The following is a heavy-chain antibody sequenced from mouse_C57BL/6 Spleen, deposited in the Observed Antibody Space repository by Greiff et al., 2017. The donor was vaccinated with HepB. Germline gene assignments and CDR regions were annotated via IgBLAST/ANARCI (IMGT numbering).Heavy chain of an antibody. V-gene: IGHV1-80*01. CDR2: IYPGDGDT. CDR3: ARYGSTPTGYFDY. D-gene: IGHD1-1*01. CDR1: GYAFSSYW. J-gene: IGHJ2*01. Sequence: QVQLQQSGAELVKPGASVKISCKASGYAFSSYWMNWVKQRPGQGLEWIGQIYPGDGDTNYNGKFKGKATLTADKSSSTAYMQLSSLTSEDSAVYFCARYGSTPTGYFDYWGQGTTLTVSS.